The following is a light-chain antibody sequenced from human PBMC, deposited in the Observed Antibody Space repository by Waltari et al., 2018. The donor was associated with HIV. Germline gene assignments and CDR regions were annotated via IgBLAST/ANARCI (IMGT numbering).Light chain of an antibody. Sequence: QMTQSPLCLTASFGDSVAITCLTSQNIGNFLNWYLHKPGTAPKLLIYGASSLQGGVPSRFSGGGSGTDFFLTISNLQPEDFGIYYCQQSYNSPPTFGRGTKLEL. J-gene: IGKJ2*01. CDR3: QQSYNSPPT. CDR2: GAS. V-gene: IGKV1-39*01. CDR1: QNIGNF.